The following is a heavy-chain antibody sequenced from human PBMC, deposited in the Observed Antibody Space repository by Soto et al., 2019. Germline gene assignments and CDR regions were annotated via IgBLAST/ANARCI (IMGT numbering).Heavy chain of an antibody. Sequence: GGSLRLSCAATGFMFGTYWMSWVRQAPGKGLEWVANIKHDGNEKYYADSVKGRFTVSRDNVKNFLHLQMSSLRGDDTGVYFCVRATLSWGHYYFRGLDVWGQGTTVTV. CDR1: GFMFGTYW. J-gene: IGHJ6*02. CDR2: IKHDGNEK. D-gene: IGHD3-22*01. V-gene: IGHV3-7*01. CDR3: VRATLSWGHYYFRGLDV.